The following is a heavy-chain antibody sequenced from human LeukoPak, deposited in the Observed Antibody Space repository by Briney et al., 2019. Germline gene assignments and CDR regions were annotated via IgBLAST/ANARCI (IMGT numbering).Heavy chain of an antibody. CDR3: ARDSYGGNSGADY. J-gene: IGHJ4*02. D-gene: IGHD4-23*01. V-gene: IGHV3-48*03. Sequence: PGGSLRLSCAASGFTFSSYEMNWVRQAPGKGLEWVSYISSSGSTIYYADSVKGRFTISRDNAKNSLYLQMNSLRAEDTAVYYCARDSYGGNSGADYWGQGTLVTVSS. CDR2: ISSSGSTI. CDR1: GFTFSSYE.